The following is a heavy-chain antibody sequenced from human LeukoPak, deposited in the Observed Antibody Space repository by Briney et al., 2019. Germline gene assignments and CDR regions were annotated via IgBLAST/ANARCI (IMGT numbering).Heavy chain of an antibody. CDR2: IKQDGSER. Sequence: AGGSLRLSCAASGFTFSSYWMSWVRQAPGKGLEWVANIKQDGSERYYVDSVKGRFTISRDNAKKSLYLQMNSLRAEDTAVYYCARDHYMVVVPAAGAFEIWGQGTMVTVSS. D-gene: IGHD2-2*01. V-gene: IGHV3-7*01. J-gene: IGHJ3*02. CDR1: GFTFSSYW. CDR3: ARDHYMVVVPAAGAFEI.